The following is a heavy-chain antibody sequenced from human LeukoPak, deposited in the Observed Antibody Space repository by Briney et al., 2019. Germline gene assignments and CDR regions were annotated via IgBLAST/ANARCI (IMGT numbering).Heavy chain of an antibody. D-gene: IGHD3-22*01. Sequence: GGALSFSCAASGFTFSSYSMNWVRQAPGKGLEWVSSISSSSSYIYYADSVKGRFTISRDNAKNSLYIQMNSLRADDTAVYYCARAETYEQFDYWGQGTLVTVSS. J-gene: IGHJ4*02. CDR3: ARAETYEQFDY. CDR2: ISSSSSYI. CDR1: GFTFSSYS. V-gene: IGHV3-21*01.